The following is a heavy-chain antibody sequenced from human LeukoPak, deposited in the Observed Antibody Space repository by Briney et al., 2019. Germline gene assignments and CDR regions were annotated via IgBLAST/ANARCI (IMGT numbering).Heavy chain of an antibody. CDR1: GFTFSSYA. J-gene: IGHJ4*02. CDR2: ISGSGGST. CDR3: AKEGSVTMIVVVSSEYFDY. V-gene: IGHV3-23*01. Sequence: GGSLRLSCAASGFTFSSYAMSWVRQAPGKGLEWVSAISGSGGSTYYADSVKGRFTISRDNSKNTLYLQMNSLRAEDTAVYYCAKEGSVTMIVVVSSEYFDYWGQGTLVTVSP. D-gene: IGHD3-22*01.